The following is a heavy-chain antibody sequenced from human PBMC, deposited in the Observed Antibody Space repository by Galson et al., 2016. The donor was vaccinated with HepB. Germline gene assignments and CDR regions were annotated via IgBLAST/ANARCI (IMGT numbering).Heavy chain of an antibody. CDR3: AHRHTRVGNDLDV. CDR2: IYWDDDK. V-gene: IGHV2-5*02. D-gene: IGHD1-26*01. J-gene: IGHJ6*02. CDR1: GVSLSTRGVA. Sequence: PALVKPTQTLTLTCTLSGVSLSTRGVAVVWLRQTPGKALEWLGLIYWDDDKRYSPSLKSRITITKDTSKNQVVLTMTNVDPVDTATYFCAHRHTRVGNDLDVWGQGTTVTVSS.